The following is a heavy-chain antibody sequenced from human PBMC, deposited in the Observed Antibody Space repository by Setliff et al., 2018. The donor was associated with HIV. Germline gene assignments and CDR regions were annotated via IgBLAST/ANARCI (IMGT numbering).Heavy chain of an antibody. Sequence: TSETLSLTCAVYGESFSGYQWSWIRQPPGKGLEWIGEINHSGSTNYNPSLKSRVTISVDTSKNQFSVTLTSVTEADTAVYYCARFYGDYETDNWFDPWGHGILVTVSS. J-gene: IGHJ5*02. CDR1: GESFSGYQ. CDR2: INHSGST. CDR3: ARFYGDYETDNWFDP. D-gene: IGHD4-17*01. V-gene: IGHV4-34*01.